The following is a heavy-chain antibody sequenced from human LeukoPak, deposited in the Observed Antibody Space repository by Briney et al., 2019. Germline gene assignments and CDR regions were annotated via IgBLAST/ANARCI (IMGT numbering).Heavy chain of an antibody. Sequence: ASVKVSCKASGYTFTGYYMHWVRQVPGQGLEWMGWINPNSGGTNYAQKFQGRVTMTRDTSISTAYMELSRLRSDDTAVYYCASRPTDGYNYFTDYWGQGTLVTVSS. J-gene: IGHJ4*02. CDR1: GYTFTGYY. D-gene: IGHD5-24*01. V-gene: IGHV1-2*02. CDR3: ASRPTDGYNYFTDY. CDR2: INPNSGGT.